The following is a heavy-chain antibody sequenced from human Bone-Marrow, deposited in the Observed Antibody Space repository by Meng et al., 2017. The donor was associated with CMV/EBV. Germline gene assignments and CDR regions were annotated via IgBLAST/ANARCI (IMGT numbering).Heavy chain of an antibody. CDR2: IWYDGSNK. V-gene: IGHV3-33*01. CDR1: GFTFSSYG. CDR3: ARNKYLYYYYGMDV. Sequence: GESLKISCAASGFTFSSYGMHWVRQAPGKGLEWVAVIWYDGSNKYYADSVKGRFTISRDNSKNTLYLQMNSLRAEDTAVYYCARNKYLYYYYGMDVWGQGTTVTVSS. J-gene: IGHJ6*02. D-gene: IGHD2-2*01.